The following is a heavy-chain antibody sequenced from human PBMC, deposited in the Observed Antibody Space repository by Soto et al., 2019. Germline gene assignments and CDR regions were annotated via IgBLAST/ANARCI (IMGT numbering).Heavy chain of an antibody. D-gene: IGHD3-10*01. V-gene: IGHV4-39*01. CDR2: IYYSGST. J-gene: IGHJ5*02. Sequence: PSETLSLTCTASGGSISSSSYYWGWIRQPPGKGLEWIGSIYYSGSTYYNPSLKSRVTISVDTSKNQFSLKLSSVTAADTAVYYCARHWGNTMVRGVIITNLYNWFDPWGQGTLVTVSS. CDR1: GGSISSSSYY. CDR3: ARHWGNTMVRGVIITNLYNWFDP.